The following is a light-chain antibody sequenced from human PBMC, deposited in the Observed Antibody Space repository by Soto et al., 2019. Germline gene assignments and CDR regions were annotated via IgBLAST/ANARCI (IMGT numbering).Light chain of an antibody. Sequence: QSVLTQPPSASGSPGQSVTISCTGTSSDVGGYNYVSWYQQHPGKAPKLMIYEVNKRPSGLPDRFSGSKSGNTASLTVSGLQAEDEADYYCNSYAGSPYVFGTGTKLTVL. CDR2: EVN. J-gene: IGLJ1*01. CDR1: SSDVGGYNY. V-gene: IGLV2-8*01. CDR3: NSYAGSPYV.